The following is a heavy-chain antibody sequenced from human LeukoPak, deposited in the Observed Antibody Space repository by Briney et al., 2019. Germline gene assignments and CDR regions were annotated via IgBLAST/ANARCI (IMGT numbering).Heavy chain of an antibody. CDR3: AKGHSGSYCFDY. CDR2: ISGSGGST. D-gene: IGHD1-26*01. V-gene: IGHV3-23*01. Sequence: GGSLRPSCAASGFTFSSYAMSWVRQAPGKGLEWVSAISGSGGSTYYADSVKGRFTISRDNSKNTLYLQMNSLRAEDTAVYYCAKGHSGSYCFDYWGQGTLVTVSS. CDR1: GFTFSSYA. J-gene: IGHJ4*02.